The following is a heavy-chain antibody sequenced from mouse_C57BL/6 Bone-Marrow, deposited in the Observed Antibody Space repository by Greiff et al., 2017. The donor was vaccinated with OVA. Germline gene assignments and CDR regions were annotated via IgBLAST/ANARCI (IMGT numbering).Heavy chain of an antibody. CDR2: IYPYSDGT. V-gene: IGHV1-14*01. CDR1: GYTFTSYV. D-gene: IGHD1-1*01. CDR3: ARRGDTVVATKGVRFAY. Sequence: VQLQQSGPELVKPGASVKMSCKASGYTFTSYVMHWVKQKPGQGLEWIGYIYPYSDGTKYNEKFKGKATLTSDKSSSTAYMELSSLTSEDSAVYYCARRGDTVVATKGVRFAYWGQGTLVTVSA. J-gene: IGHJ3*01.